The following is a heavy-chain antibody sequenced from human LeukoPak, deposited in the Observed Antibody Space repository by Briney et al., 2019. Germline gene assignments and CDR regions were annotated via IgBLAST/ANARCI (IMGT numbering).Heavy chain of an antibody. CDR2: ISYDGSNK. CDR3: AKDLGYGSGGFGMDV. J-gene: IGHJ6*02. V-gene: IGHV3-30*18. CDR1: GFTFSSYG. D-gene: IGHD3-10*01. Sequence: GESLRLSCAASGFTFSSYGMHWVRQAPGKGLEWVAVISYDGSNKYYADSVKGRFTISRDNSKNTLYLQMNSLRAEDTAVYYCAKDLGYGSGGFGMDVWGQGTTVTVSS.